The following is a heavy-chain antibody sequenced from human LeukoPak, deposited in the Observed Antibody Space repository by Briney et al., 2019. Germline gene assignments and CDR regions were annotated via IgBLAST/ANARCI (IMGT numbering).Heavy chain of an antibody. J-gene: IGHJ4*02. CDR3: ARLYSSSWLVDY. D-gene: IGHD6-13*01. CDR2: IYYSGST. V-gene: IGHV4-59*08. CDR1: GGSISNYY. Sequence: SETLSLTCTVSGGSISNYYWSWIRQPPGKGLEWIGYIYYSGSTNYNPSLKSRVTISVDTSKNQFSLKLSSVTDADTAVYYCARLYSSSWLVDYWGQGTLVTVSS.